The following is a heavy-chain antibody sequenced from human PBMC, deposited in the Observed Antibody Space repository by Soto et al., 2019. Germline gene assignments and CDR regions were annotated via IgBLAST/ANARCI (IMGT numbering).Heavy chain of an antibody. CDR3: ARQNYYDSSGPDY. D-gene: IGHD3-22*01. Sequence: QVQLQESGPGLVKPSETLSLTCSVSGDSVGSTNHYWTWIRQPPGKGLEWIGYIYYSGSTYYNPSLKSRVTISVDTSKNQFSLKLSSVTAADTAVYYCARQNYYDSSGPDYWGQGTLVTVSS. V-gene: IGHV4-31*03. CDR2: IYYSGST. CDR1: GDSVGSTNHY. J-gene: IGHJ4*02.